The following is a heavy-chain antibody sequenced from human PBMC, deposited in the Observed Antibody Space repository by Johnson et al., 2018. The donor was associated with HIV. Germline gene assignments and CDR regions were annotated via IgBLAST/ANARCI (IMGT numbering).Heavy chain of an antibody. J-gene: IGHJ3*02. V-gene: IGHV3-20*04. Sequence: VQLVESGGGVVRPGGSLRLSCAASGFTFDDYGMSWVRQAPGKGLEWVSAIYSDGSTYYAESVKGRFTISRDSSKNQRYFQLNSLRAEDTAVYYCASGIAVAGTLLDAFDIWGQGTMVTVSS. CDR2: IYSDGST. CDR1: GFTFDDYG. D-gene: IGHD6-19*01. CDR3: ASGIAVAGTLLDAFDI.